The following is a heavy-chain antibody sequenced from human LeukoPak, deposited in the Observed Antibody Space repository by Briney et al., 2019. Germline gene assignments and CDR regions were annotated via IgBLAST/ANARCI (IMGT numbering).Heavy chain of an antibody. D-gene: IGHD2-2*01. CDR2: INAGNGDK. Sequence: ASVKVSCKASGYTFTSYALHWVRQAPGQRVEWMGWINAGNGDKKYSQKFQGRVTITRDTSASTAYMELSSLRSEDTAVYHCARGYCSSTSCQYYFDYWGQGTLVTVSS. V-gene: IGHV1-3*01. CDR3: ARGYCSSTSCQYYFDY. CDR1: GYTFTSYA. J-gene: IGHJ4*02.